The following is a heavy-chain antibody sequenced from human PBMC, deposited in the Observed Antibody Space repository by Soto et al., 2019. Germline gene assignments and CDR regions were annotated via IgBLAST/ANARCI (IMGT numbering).Heavy chain of an antibody. CDR2: IWYDGSNK. D-gene: IGHD1-26*01. Sequence: GGSLRLSCAASGFTFSSYGMHWVRQAPGEGLEWVAVIWYDGSNKYYADSVKGRFTISRDNSKNTLYLQMNSLRAEDTAVYYCARWAMANLDYWGQGTLVTVSS. CDR3: ARWAMANLDY. CDR1: GFTFSSYG. J-gene: IGHJ4*02. V-gene: IGHV3-33*01.